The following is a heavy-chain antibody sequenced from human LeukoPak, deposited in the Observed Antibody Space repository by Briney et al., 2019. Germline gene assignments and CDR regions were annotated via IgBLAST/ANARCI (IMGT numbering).Heavy chain of an antibody. CDR1: GLTFSSYA. CDR3: TSWDHVDKTEH. Sequence: GSLRLSCAASGLTFSSYAMHWVRQAPGRGLEWVAVISYDGSNNYYADSVKGRFTISRDNSKNTLYLQMTSLQIEDTAVYYCTSWDHVDKTEHRGQGALVTVSS. D-gene: IGHD5-12*01. J-gene: IGHJ1*01. CDR2: ISYDGSNN. V-gene: IGHV3-30*04.